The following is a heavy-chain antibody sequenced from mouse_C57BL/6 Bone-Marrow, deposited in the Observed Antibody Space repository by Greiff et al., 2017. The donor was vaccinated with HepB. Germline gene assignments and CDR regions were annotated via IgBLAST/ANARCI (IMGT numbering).Heavy chain of an antibody. D-gene: IGHD1-1*02. V-gene: IGHV7-1*01. CDR2: SRNKANDYTT. Sequence: EVKVVESGGGLVQSGRSLRLSCATSGFTFSDFYMEWVRQAPGKGLEWIAASRNKANDYTTEYSASVKGRFIVSRDTSQSILYLQMNALRAEDTAIYYCASDSPYGYDAMDYWGQGTSVTVSS. CDR3: ASDSPYGYDAMDY. CDR1: GFTFSDFY. J-gene: IGHJ4*01.